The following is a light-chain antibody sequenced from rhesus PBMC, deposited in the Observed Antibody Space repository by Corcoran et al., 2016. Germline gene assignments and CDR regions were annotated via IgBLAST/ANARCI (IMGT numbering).Light chain of an antibody. J-gene: IGKJ4*01. Sequence: DIQMTQSPSSLSASVGDTVTITFRASPSISSWLDWYQPQPGKAPKLLIYKASMLKSGVPSRVSGSGSGTDFTLTISSLQPEDFATYYCLQYSSSPLTFGGGTKVEIK. CDR3: LQYSSSPLT. CDR2: KAS. V-gene: IGKV1-22*01. CDR1: PSISSW.